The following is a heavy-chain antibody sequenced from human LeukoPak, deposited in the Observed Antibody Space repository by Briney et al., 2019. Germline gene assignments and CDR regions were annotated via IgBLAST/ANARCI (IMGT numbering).Heavy chain of an antibody. CDR2: INPNSGGT. Sequence: ASVKVSCKASGYTFTGYYMHWVRQAPGQGLEWMGWINPNSGGTNYAQKFQGRVTMTRDTSISTAYMELSRLRSDDTAVYYCARDLNSGGLAGGDIWGQGTMVTVSS. J-gene: IGHJ3*02. V-gene: IGHV1-2*02. D-gene: IGHD6-19*01. CDR3: ARDLNSGGLAGGDI. CDR1: GYTFTGYY.